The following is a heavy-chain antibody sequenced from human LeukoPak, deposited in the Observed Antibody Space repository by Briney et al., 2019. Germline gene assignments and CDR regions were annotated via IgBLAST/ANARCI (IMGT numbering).Heavy chain of an antibody. CDR3: VGRDRYRWSGYYLLFDY. V-gene: IGHV4-39*07. Sequence: SETLSLTCTVSGGSISSSSYYWGWIRQPPGKGLEWIGSIYYSGSTYYNPSLKSRVTISVDTSKNQFSLKLSSVTAADTAVYYCVGRDRYRWSGYYLLFDYWGQGTLVTVSS. CDR2: IYYSGST. CDR1: GGSISSSSYY. J-gene: IGHJ4*02. D-gene: IGHD3-3*01.